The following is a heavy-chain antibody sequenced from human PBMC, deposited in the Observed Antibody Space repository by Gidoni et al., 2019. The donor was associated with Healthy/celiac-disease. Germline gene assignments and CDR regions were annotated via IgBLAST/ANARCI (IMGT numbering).Heavy chain of an antibody. J-gene: IGHJ6*02. CDR1: GFTFSSYD. CDR3: ARDKLVPAAFGDDYYYGMDV. Sequence: EVQLVESGGGLVHPGGSLRLSCAASGFTFSSYDMNWVRQAPGKGLEWVSYISSSGSTIYYADPVKGRFTISRDNAKNSLYLQMNSLRAEDTAVYYCARDKLVPAAFGDDYYYGMDVWGQGTTVTVSS. V-gene: IGHV3-48*03. CDR2: ISSSGSTI. D-gene: IGHD2-2*01.